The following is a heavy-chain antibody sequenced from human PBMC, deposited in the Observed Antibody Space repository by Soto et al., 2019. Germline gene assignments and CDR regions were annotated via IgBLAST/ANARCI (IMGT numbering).Heavy chain of an antibody. CDR2: ISAYNGNR. V-gene: IGHV1-18*04. Sequence: ASVKVSCKASGYTFTSYGISWVRQAPGQGLEWMGWISAYNGNRKYAQKLQGRVTMTTDTSTSTAYMELRSLRSDDTAVYYCARDEGIVVSHHYYSGMDVWGQGTTVTVSS. CDR1: GYTFTSYG. J-gene: IGHJ6*02. CDR3: ARDEGIVVSHHYYSGMDV. D-gene: IGHD2-2*01.